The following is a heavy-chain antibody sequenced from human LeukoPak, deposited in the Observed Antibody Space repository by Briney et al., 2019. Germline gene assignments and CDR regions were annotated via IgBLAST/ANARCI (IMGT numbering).Heavy chain of an antibody. CDR1: GFTFSTYG. Sequence: PGGSLRLSCAASGFTFSTYGMHWVRQAPGKGLEWVALIWYDGSNKYYADSVKGRFTISRDNYKNTLYLQMNSLRAEDTAVYYCARDQGCTSTNCYSLFFHYWGQGTLVTVPS. CDR2: IWYDGSNK. D-gene: IGHD2-2*01. CDR3: ARDQGCTSTNCYSLFFHY. J-gene: IGHJ4*02. V-gene: IGHV3-30*02.